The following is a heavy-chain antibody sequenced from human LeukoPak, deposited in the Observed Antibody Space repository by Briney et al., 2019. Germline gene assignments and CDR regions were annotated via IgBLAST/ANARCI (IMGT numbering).Heavy chain of an antibody. CDR1: GFTISTYG. CDR3: ARDAFAYCSSTSCYWPH. Sequence: PGRSLRLSCAASGFTISTYGMHWVRQAPGKGLEWVALISYDGSDKYYADSVKGRFTISRDNSKNTLYLQMNSLRAEDTAVYYCARDAFAYCSSTSCYWPHWGQGTLVTVSS. J-gene: IGHJ4*02. CDR2: ISYDGSDK. D-gene: IGHD2-2*01. V-gene: IGHV3-30*03.